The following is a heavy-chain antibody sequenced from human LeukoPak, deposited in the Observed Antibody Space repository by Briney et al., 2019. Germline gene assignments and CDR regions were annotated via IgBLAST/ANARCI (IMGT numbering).Heavy chain of an antibody. Sequence: PGGSLRLSCAASGFTFSSYGMHWVRQAPGKGLEWVAVIWYDGSKKYYGDSVKGRFTISRDDSKNTLYLQMNSLRAEDTAVYYCAKDKGWGYSAYGCYGMDVWGQGTTVTVSS. V-gene: IGHV3-33*06. CDR3: AKDKGWGYSAYGCYGMDV. J-gene: IGHJ6*02. CDR2: IWYDGSKK. D-gene: IGHD5-12*01. CDR1: GFTFSSYG.